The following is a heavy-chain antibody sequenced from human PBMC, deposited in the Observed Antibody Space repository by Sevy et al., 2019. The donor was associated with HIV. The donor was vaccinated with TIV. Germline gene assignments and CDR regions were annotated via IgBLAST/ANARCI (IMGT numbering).Heavy chain of an antibody. J-gene: IGHJ6*02. CDR1: GYTFTSYG. V-gene: IGHV1-18*01. CDR2: ISVYNGNT. CDR3: AREPYCSSTSCYYHYYGMDV. Sequence: ASVKVSCKASGYTFTSYGIIWVRQAPGQGLEWMGWISVYNGNTNYAQNLEGRVTMTTDTFTNTAYMELGSLRSDDTAVYYCAREPYCSSTSCYYHYYGMDVWGQWTTVTVSS. D-gene: IGHD2-2*01.